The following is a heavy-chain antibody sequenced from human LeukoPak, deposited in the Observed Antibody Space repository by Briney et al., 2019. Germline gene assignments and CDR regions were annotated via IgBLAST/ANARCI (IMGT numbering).Heavy chain of an antibody. CDR2: INPNSGGT. Sequence: ASVKVSCKASGYTFTGYYMHWVRQAPGQGLEWMGWINPNSGGTNYAQKFQGRVTMTRDTSISTAYMELSRLRSDDTAVYYCARRRRNRGYSSGWYSYYYYYYMDVWGKGTTVTVSS. V-gene: IGHV1-2*02. D-gene: IGHD6-19*01. CDR1: GYTFTGYY. CDR3: ARRRRNRGYSSGWYSYYYYYYMDV. J-gene: IGHJ6*03.